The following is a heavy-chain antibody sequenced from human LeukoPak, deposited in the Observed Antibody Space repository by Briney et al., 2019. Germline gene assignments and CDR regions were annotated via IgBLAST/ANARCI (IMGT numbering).Heavy chain of an antibody. CDR2: IYYSGST. Sequence: KPSETLSLTCTVSGGSISSYYWGLIRQPPGKGLEWIGYIYYSGSTNYNPSLKSRVTISVDTSKNQFSLKLSSVTAADTAVYYCARVPRQGQLPEIHFDYWGQGTLVTVSS. CDR3: ARVPRQGQLPEIHFDY. J-gene: IGHJ4*02. V-gene: IGHV4-59*01. CDR1: GGSISSYY. D-gene: IGHD2-2*01.